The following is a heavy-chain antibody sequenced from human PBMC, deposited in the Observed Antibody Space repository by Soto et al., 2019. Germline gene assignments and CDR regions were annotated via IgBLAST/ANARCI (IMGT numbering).Heavy chain of an antibody. CDR2: ISGRGTTT. D-gene: IGHD2-15*01. CDR1: GFAFGSYA. V-gene: IGHV3-48*02. Sequence: EVQLVDSGGGLVQPGGSLRLSCTASGFAFGSYAMNWVRQLPGKGLEWVSFISGRGTTTYYADSVKGRFTISRDNVENSLSLQVNSVRDEDSATYYCARLGYCSGASCNYYFYYYGMDVWGQGTTVTVSS. J-gene: IGHJ6*02. CDR3: ARLGYCSGASCNYYFYYYGMDV.